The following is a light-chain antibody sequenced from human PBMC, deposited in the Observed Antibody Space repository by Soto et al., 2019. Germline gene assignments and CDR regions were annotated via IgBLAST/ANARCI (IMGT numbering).Light chain of an antibody. CDR2: KAS. CDR1: QSISSW. V-gene: IGKV1-5*03. CDR3: QQYNSPPCT. J-gene: IGKJ1*01. Sequence: DIQMTQSPSTLSASVGDRVTITCRASQSISSWLAWYQQKPGKAPKLLIYKASSLESGVPSRFSGSGSGTEFTLTISSLQPDDFATYYCQQYNSPPCTFGQGTKVEIK.